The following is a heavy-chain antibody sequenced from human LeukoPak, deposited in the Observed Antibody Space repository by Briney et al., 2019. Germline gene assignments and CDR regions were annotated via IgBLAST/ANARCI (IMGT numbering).Heavy chain of an antibody. CDR2: ISGSGGST. CDR3: ARVVDHDYSDYYLDY. D-gene: IGHD4-11*01. V-gene: IGHV3-23*01. CDR1: GFTFSSYA. J-gene: IGHJ4*02. Sequence: PGGSLRLSCAASGFTFSSYAMSWVRQAPGKGLEWVSAISGSGGSTCYADSVKGRFTISRDNSKNTLYLQMNSLRAEDTAVYYCARVVDHDYSDYYLDYWGQGTLVTVSS.